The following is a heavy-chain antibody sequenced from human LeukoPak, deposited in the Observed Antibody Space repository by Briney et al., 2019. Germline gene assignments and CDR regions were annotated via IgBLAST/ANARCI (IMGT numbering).Heavy chain of an antibody. D-gene: IGHD2-2*02. V-gene: IGHV4-31*03. J-gene: IGHJ4*02. CDR2: IYNSGNA. Sequence: SETLSLTCTVSGASFSSGNYYWTWIRQHPGTGLEWIGYIYNSGNAYYNPSLKSRVTISVDTSKNQLSLTLTSVTDADTAVYYCARREPAAVRGGLDYWGQGTLVTVSS. CDR1: GASFSSGNYY. CDR3: ARREPAAVRGGLDY.